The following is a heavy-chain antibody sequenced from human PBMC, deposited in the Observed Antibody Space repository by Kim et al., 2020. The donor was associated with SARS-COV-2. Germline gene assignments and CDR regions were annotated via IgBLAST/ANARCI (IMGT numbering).Heavy chain of an antibody. Sequence: SVKVSCKASGGTFSSYAISWVRQAPGQGLEWMGGIIPIFGTANYAQKFQGRVTITADESTSTAYMELSSLRSEDTAVYYCARDSPYYYDSSGYYGYWGQGTLVTVSS. V-gene: IGHV1-69*13. J-gene: IGHJ4*02. CDR2: IIPIFGTA. D-gene: IGHD3-22*01. CDR1: GGTFSSYA. CDR3: ARDSPYYYDSSGYYGY.